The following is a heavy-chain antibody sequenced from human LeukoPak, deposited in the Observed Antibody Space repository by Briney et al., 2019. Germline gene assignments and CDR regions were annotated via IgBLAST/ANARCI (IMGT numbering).Heavy chain of an antibody. J-gene: IGHJ4*02. CDR3: TRHHDYGDKIDY. CDR1: GGSVTSASHY. V-gene: IGHV4-39*01. Sequence: PSETLSLTCTVSGGSVTSASHYWAWIRQPPGKGLEWIGSIHYSGSTYYSPSLKSRLTISGDTSKSQFSLKLTFATAADTAVYYCTRHHDYGDKIDYWGQGTLVTVSS. CDR2: IHYSGST. D-gene: IGHD4-23*01.